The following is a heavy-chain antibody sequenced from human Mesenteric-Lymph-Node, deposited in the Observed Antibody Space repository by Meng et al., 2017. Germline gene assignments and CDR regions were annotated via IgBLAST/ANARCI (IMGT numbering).Heavy chain of an antibody. CDR2: INPNSGGT. Sequence: ASVKVSCKASGYTFTGYYMHWVRQAPGQGLEWMGRINPNSGGTNYAQKFQGRVTMTRDTSISTAYMELSRLRSDDTAVYYCARRQQLTQPGAFDIWGQGTMVTVSS. D-gene: IGHD6-13*01. CDR3: ARRQQLTQPGAFDI. V-gene: IGHV1-2*06. J-gene: IGHJ3*02. CDR1: GYTFTGYY.